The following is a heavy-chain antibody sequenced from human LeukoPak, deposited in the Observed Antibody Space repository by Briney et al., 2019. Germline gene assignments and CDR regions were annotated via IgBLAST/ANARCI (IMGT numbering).Heavy chain of an antibody. Sequence: SETLSLTCAVYGGSFSGYYWGWIRQPPGKGLEWIGEIYHSGSTNYNPSLKSRVTISVDKSKNQFSLKLSSVTAADTAVYYCARVSIQLWLSFDYWGQGTLVTVSS. CDR2: IYHSGST. D-gene: IGHD5-18*01. J-gene: IGHJ4*02. CDR1: GGSFSGYY. CDR3: ARVSIQLWLSFDY. V-gene: IGHV4-34*01.